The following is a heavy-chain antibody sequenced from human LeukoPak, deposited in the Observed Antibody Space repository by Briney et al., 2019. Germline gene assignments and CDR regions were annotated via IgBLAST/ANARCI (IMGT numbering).Heavy chain of an antibody. CDR1: GYTLTELS. V-gene: IGHV1-24*01. J-gene: IGHJ4*02. D-gene: IGHD4-17*01. Sequence: GVSVKVSCKVSGYTLTELSMHWVRQAPGKGLEWMGGFDPEDGETIYAQKFQGRVTMTEDTSTDTAYMELSSLRSEDTAIYFCARGDSDDSGDFRTFEFWGQGTLVTVSS. CDR3: ARGDSDDSGDFRTFEF. CDR2: FDPEDGET.